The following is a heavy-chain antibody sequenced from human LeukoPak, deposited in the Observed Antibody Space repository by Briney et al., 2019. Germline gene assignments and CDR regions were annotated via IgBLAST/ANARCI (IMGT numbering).Heavy chain of an antibody. Sequence: PGGSLRLSCAASGFTFSRYSMNWGPQATGKGLEWVSGMSPGGGPTYYADSVKGRFTISRDDVKSTLYLQMKNLRAEDTAVYYCARGKLVPRIDYWGQGTLVTVSS. V-gene: IGHV3-23*01. J-gene: IGHJ4*02. CDR1: GFTFSRYS. D-gene: IGHD6-13*01. CDR2: MSPGGGPT. CDR3: ARGKLVPRIDY.